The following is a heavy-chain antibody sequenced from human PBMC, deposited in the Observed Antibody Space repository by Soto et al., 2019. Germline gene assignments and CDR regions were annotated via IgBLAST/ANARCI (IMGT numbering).Heavy chain of an antibody. CDR2: IMPIVGTV. Sequence: QVQLVQSGAEVKKPGSSVKVSCKASGDTFTNYIINWVRQAPGQGLEGMRGIMPIVGTVNYAQKFQGRVTITADESTRTGYMELSSLRSEDRAVYYCARQKFGYPYAMDVWGQGTTVTVSS. D-gene: IGHD3-10*01. CDR1: GDTFTNYI. J-gene: IGHJ6*02. V-gene: IGHV1-69*01. CDR3: ARQKFGYPYAMDV.